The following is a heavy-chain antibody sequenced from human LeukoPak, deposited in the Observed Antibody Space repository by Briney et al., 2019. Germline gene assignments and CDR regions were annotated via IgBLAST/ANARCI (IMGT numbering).Heavy chain of an antibody. J-gene: IGHJ4*02. CDR3: ARDLEAANTYYFDH. Sequence: GGSLRLSCAASGFTFSSYAMSWVRQAPGKGLEWVSAISGSGGSTYYADSVKGRFTISRDNSKNTVYLQVDSLRDEDTAVYYCARDLEAANTYYFDHWGQGTMVTVSS. CDR1: GFTFSSYA. V-gene: IGHV3-23*01. CDR2: ISGSGGST. D-gene: IGHD6-13*01.